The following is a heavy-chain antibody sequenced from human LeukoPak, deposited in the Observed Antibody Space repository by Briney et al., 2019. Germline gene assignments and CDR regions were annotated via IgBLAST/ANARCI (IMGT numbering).Heavy chain of an antibody. CDR1: GGSFSGYY. D-gene: IGHD2-15*01. CDR3: ASTKRGSRRGNWFDP. CDR2: IYYSGST. J-gene: IGHJ5*02. V-gene: IGHV4-39*01. Sequence: SETLSLTCAVYGGSFSGYYWGWIRQPPGKGLEWIGSIYYSGSTYYNPSLKSRVTISVDTSKNQFSLKLSSVTAADTAVYYCASTKRGSRRGNWFDPWGQGTLVTVSS.